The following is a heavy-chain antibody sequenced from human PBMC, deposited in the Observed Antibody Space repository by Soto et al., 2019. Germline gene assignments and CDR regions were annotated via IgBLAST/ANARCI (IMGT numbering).Heavy chain of an antibody. CDR2: INAGNGAT. D-gene: IGHD6-13*01. CDR1: GYTFTTYA. J-gene: IGHJ4*02. Sequence: QVHLVQSGAEEKKPGASVRVSCKASGYTFTTYAMHWVRQAPGQRLEWMGWINAGNGATKYSQDFQDRVTIARDTSANTAFMELSSLTSEDTAVYYCARGSAAAGPYYFDYWAQGTLVTVSS. V-gene: IGHV1-3*05. CDR3: ARGSAAAGPYYFDY.